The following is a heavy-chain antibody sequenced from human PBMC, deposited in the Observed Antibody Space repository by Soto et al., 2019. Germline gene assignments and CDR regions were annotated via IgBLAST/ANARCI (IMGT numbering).Heavy chain of an antibody. V-gene: IGHV4-59*08. D-gene: IGHD3-10*01. J-gene: IGHJ6*02. CDR3: ARQGFGQLNGLVDV. Sequence: SQTLSLTCSVSGGSITSHYCSWFRQPPGKGLEWIGYIHHSGSTSYNPSLKSRVTMSVDTSKNHFSLKVNSVTAADTALYYCARQGFGQLNGLVDVLGPGTTVTGSS. CDR1: GGSITSHY. CDR2: IHHSGST.